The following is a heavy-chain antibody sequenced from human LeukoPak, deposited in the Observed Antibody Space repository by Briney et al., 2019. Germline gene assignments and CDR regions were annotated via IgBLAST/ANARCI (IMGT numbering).Heavy chain of an antibody. CDR2: INHSGST. V-gene: IGHV4-34*01. J-gene: IGHJ4*02. Sequence: PSETLSLTCAVYGGSFSGYYWSWIRQPPGKGLEWIGEINHSGSTNYNPPLKSRVTISVDTSKNQFSLKLSSVTAADTAVYYCARGGWNKFDYWGQGTLVTVSS. D-gene: IGHD1-1*01. CDR3: ARGGWNKFDY. CDR1: GGSFSGYY.